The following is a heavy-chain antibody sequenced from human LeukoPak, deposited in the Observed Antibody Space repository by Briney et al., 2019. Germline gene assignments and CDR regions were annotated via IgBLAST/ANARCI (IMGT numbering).Heavy chain of an antibody. D-gene: IGHD6-13*01. V-gene: IGHV5-10-1*01. Sequence: GESLKISCKGSGYSFTSYWISWVRQMPGEGLEWMGRIDPSDSYTNYSPSFQGHVTVSADKSISTAYLQWSSLKASDTAMYYCARPAAGGDDYWGQGTLVTVSS. CDR2: IDPSDSYT. J-gene: IGHJ4*02. CDR1: GYSFTSYW. CDR3: ARPAAGGDDY.